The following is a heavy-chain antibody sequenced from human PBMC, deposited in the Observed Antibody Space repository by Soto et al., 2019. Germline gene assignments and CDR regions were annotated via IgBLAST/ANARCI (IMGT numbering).Heavy chain of an antibody. CDR3: AKSGNIVGANDAFDI. Sequence: GGSLRLSCAASGFTFSSYAMSWVRQAPGKGLEWVSAISGSGGSTYYADSVKGRFTISRDNSKNTLYLQMNSLRAEDTSVYYCAKSGNIVGANDAFDIWGQGTMVTVSS. J-gene: IGHJ3*02. CDR2: ISGSGGST. V-gene: IGHV3-23*01. CDR1: GFTFSSYA. D-gene: IGHD1-26*01.